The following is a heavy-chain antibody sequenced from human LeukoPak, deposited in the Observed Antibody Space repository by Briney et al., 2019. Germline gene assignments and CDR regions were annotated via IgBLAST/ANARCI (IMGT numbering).Heavy chain of an antibody. CDR2: ISNSGGDI. Sequence: GGSLRLTCAASGFTFSDYTMNWVRQAPGKGLEWLSYISNSGGDINYADSVKGRFTISRDNAKNSLYLQMNSLRVEDTAVYYCARTLTTTYSWGQGTLVTVSS. J-gene: IGHJ4*02. CDR3: ARTLTTTYS. CDR1: GFTFSDYT. D-gene: IGHD4-17*01. V-gene: IGHV3-21*05.